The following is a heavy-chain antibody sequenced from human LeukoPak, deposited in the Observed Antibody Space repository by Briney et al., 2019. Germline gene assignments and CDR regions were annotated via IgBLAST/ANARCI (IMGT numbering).Heavy chain of an antibody. V-gene: IGHV3-30*18. J-gene: IGHJ4*02. Sequence: GGSLRLSCAASGFTFSSYVMHWVRQAPGKGLEWVAFISYDGSNKYYADSVKGRCTISRDNSKNTVYLQMNSLRAEVTAVYYCAKDMDHDYDDYGFDYWGQGTPVTVSS. CDR3: AKDMDHDYDDYGFDY. CDR2: ISYDGSNK. CDR1: GFTFSSYV. D-gene: IGHD4-17*01.